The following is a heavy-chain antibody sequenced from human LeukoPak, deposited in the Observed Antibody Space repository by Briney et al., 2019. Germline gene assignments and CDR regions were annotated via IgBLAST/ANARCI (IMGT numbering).Heavy chain of an antibody. V-gene: IGHV4-59*01. Sequence: SETLSLTCTVSGGSISSYYWSWIRQPPGKGLEWIGYIYYSGSTNYNPSLKRRVTISVDTSKNQFSLKLSSVTAADTAVYYCARVHDYYDSSGPTHAFDIWGQGTMVTVSS. CDR3: ARVHDYYDSSGPTHAFDI. D-gene: IGHD3-22*01. CDR1: GGSISSYY. CDR2: IYYSGST. J-gene: IGHJ3*02.